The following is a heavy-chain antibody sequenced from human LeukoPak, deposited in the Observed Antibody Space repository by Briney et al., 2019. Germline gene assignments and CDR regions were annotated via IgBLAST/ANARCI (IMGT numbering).Heavy chain of an antibody. CDR3: ARDHYYFDY. J-gene: IGHJ4*02. Sequence: SETLSLTCAVYGGSFSGYYWNWIRQPPGKGLEWIGEINHSGSTNYNPSLKSRVTISVDTSKNQFSLKLSSVTAADTAVYYCARDHYYFDYWGQGTLVTVSS. V-gene: IGHV4-34*01. D-gene: IGHD1-14*01. CDR2: INHSGST. CDR1: GGSFSGYY.